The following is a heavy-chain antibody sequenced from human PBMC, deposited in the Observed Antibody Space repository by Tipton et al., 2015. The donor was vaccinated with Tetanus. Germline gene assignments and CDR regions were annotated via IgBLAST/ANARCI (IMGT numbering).Heavy chain of an antibody. CDR2: IYNTGNA. CDR3: ARHAGAGATIWGTDY. J-gene: IGHJ4*02. V-gene: IGHV4-39*01. D-gene: IGHD3-9*01. Sequence: TLSLTCTVSGGSISSTNYYWGWIRQPPGKGLEWIGSIYNTGNAYYNPALTSRVAISVDTSKNQFSLKLSSVTAADTAVYYCARHAGAGATIWGTDYWGQGTLVTVSS. CDR1: GGSISSTNYY.